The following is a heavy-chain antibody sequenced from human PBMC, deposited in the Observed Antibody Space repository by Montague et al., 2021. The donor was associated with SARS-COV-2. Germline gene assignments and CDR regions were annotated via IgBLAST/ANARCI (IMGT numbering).Heavy chain of an antibody. CDR2: IYYSGST. J-gene: IGHJ6*02. V-gene: IGHV4-61*01. Sequence: SETLSLTCIVSGGSVSSGSYYWSWIRQPPGKGLEWLGYIYYSGSTNYNPSLKSRVTISVDTSKNQFSLKLSSVTAADTAVYYCARDPWRITIFGVVTRYGMDVWGQGTTVTVSS. D-gene: IGHD3-3*01. CDR3: ARDPWRITIFGVVTRYGMDV. CDR1: GGSVSSGSYY.